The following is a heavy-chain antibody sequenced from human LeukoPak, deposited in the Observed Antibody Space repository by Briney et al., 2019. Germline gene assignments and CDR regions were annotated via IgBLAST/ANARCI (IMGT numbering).Heavy chain of an antibody. CDR3: ARDQDLYYYYYGMDV. Sequence: PGRSLRLSCAASGXTFSSYSMNWVRQAPGKGLEWVSSISSSSSYIYYADSVKGRFTISRDNAKNSLYLQMNSLRAEDTAVYYCARDQDLYYYYYGMDVWGQGTTVTVSS. V-gene: IGHV3-21*01. J-gene: IGHJ6*02. CDR1: GXTFSSYS. CDR2: ISSSSSYI.